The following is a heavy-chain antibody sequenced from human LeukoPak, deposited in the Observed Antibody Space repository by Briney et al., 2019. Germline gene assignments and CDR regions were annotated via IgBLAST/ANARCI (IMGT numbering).Heavy chain of an antibody. CDR2: IIPIYGTT. Sequence: SVKVSCKASGYTFTSYGISWVRRAPGQGLEWMGGIIPIYGTTNYAQKFQGRVTITTDESTSTAYMELSSLRSEDTAVYYCARDLAPKHTAFDIWGQGTMVTVSS. J-gene: IGHJ3*02. CDR1: GYTFTSYG. V-gene: IGHV1-69*05. D-gene: IGHD3-3*02. CDR3: ARDLAPKHTAFDI.